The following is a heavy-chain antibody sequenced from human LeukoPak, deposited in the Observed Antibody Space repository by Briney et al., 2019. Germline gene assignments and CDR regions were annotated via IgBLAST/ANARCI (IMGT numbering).Heavy chain of an antibody. Sequence: SGGSLRLSCTASGFSFGDYAMSWVRQAPGKGLEWIGFIRSKAYGGTTEYAASVEGRLIISRDDSKSIAYLQMNSLRTEDTAVYYCTRDIDADYVDYWGQGTLVTVSS. CDR1: GFSFGDYA. J-gene: IGHJ4*02. CDR3: TRDIDADYVDY. D-gene: IGHD2-15*01. CDR2: IRSKAYGGTT. V-gene: IGHV3-49*04.